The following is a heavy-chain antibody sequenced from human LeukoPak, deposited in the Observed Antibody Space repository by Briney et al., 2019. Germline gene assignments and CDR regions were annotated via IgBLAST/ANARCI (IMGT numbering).Heavy chain of an antibody. Sequence: GRSLRLSCAASGFTFSSYATHWVRQAPGKGLEWVAVISYDGSNKYYADTVKGRFTISRDNSKNTLYLQMSSLRVEDTAVYYCANEDSSGYYYWGQGTLVTVSS. CDR3: ANEDSSGYYY. CDR1: GFTFSSYA. CDR2: ISYDGSNK. D-gene: IGHD3-22*01. J-gene: IGHJ4*02. V-gene: IGHV3-30*14.